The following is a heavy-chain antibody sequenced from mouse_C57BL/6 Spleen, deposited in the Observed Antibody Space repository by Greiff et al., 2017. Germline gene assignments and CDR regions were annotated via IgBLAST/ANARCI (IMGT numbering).Heavy chain of an antibody. CDR1: GFTFSSYA. D-gene: IGHD3-3*01. V-gene: IGHV5-4*03. CDR3: ARRGRAMDY. J-gene: IGHJ4*01. Sequence: VESGGGLVKPGGSLKLSCAASGFTFSSYAMSWVRQTPEKRLEWVATISDRVNYTYYPENVKGRVTISRDNAKNNLYLQMSHLKSDDTAMYYCARRGRAMDYWGQGTSVTVSS. CDR2: ISDRVNYT.